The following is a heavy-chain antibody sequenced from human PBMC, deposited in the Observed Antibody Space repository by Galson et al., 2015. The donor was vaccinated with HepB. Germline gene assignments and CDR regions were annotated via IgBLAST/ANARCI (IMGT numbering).Heavy chain of an antibody. CDR1: GYTFTSYY. Sequence: SVKVSCKASGYTFTSYYMHWVRQAPGQGLEWMGIINPSGGSTSYAQKLQGRVTMTRDTSTSTVYMELSSLRSEDTAVYCCARGNYGDYQEFSFWGQGTLVTVSS. D-gene: IGHD4-17*01. CDR3: ARGNYGDYQEFSF. CDR2: INPSGGST. J-gene: IGHJ4*02. V-gene: IGHV1-46*04.